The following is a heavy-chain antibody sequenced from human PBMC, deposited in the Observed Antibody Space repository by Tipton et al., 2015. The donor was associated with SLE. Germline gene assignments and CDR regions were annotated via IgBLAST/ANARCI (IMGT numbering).Heavy chain of an antibody. CDR3: ARLRLKPSRYMDV. J-gene: IGHJ6*03. CDR1: GFTFSAHW. V-gene: IGHV3-7*01. Sequence: SLRLSCAASGFTFSAHWMSWVRQAPGKGLEWLANIKEDGSEKYYVDSVKGRFTISRDNAKNSLYLQMNSLRAEDTAVYYCARLRLKPSRYMDVWGKGTTVTVSS. CDR2: IKEDGSEK.